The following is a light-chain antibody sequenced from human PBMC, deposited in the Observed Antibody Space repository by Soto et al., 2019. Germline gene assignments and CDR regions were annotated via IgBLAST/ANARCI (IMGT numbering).Light chain of an antibody. V-gene: IGLV2-14*01. Sequence: QSVLTQPGSVSGSLGHSITISCTGTNSDVGAYNSVSWYQQHPGKAPKLIIYDVSNRPSGVSNRFSGSKSGNTASLTISALQGEDEADYYCSSYTSSTTPSVFGIGTKLTVL. CDR3: SSYTSSTTPSV. J-gene: IGLJ1*01. CDR1: NSDVGAYNS. CDR2: DVS.